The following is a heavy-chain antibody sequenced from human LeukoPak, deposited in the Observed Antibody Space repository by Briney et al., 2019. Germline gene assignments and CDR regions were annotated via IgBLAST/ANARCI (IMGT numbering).Heavy chain of an antibody. CDR1: GGSFSGYY. CDR2: INHSGST. D-gene: IGHD6-13*01. V-gene: IGHV4-34*01. J-gene: IGHJ4*02. CDR3: ARRWAAAPFDY. Sequence: SETLSLTCAVYGGSFSGYYWSWIRQPPGKGLEWIGEINHSGSTNYNPSLKSRVTISVDTSKNQFSLKLSSVTAADTAVYYCARRWAAAPFDYWGQGTLVTVSS.